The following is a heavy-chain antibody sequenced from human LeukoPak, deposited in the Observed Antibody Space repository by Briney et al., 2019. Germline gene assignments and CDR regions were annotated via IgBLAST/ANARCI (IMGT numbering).Heavy chain of an antibody. D-gene: IGHD4-17*01. CDR2: ISGSGGST. CDR1: GFTFSSYA. J-gene: IGHJ5*02. Sequence: GGSLRLSCAASGFTFSSYAMSWVRQAPGKGLEWVSAISGSGGSTYYADSVKGRFTISRDNSKNTLYRQMNSLRVEDTAVYYCAKDGRTTVTYNWFDPWGQGTLVTVSS. CDR3: AKDGRTTVTYNWFDP. V-gene: IGHV3-23*01.